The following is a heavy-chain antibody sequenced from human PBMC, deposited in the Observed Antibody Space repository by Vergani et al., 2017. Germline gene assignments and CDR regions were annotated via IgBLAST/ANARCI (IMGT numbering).Heavy chain of an antibody. D-gene: IGHD2-8*01. CDR1: GESIRSGSHY. J-gene: IGHJ4*02. Sequence: QVKLQESGPGLLKPSQTLSLTCTVSGESIRSGSHYWSWIRQPAGKGPEWIGHIHTGGSTDLNPSFKSRVSISVDTSKNQFSLKLSSVTAADSAVYYCAREGYCTNGVCFTLFDVWGQGALVTVSS. CDR2: IHTGGST. CDR3: AREGYCTNGVCFTLFDV. V-gene: IGHV4-61*02.